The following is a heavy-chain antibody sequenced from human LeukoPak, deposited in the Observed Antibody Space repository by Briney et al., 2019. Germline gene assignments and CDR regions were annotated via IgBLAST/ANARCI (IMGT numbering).Heavy chain of an antibody. J-gene: IGHJ4*02. Sequence: GGSLRLSCAASGFSFSSYNMNWVRQAPGKGLEWISYISSTRPTIYYADSVKGRFTISRDDAKSSLYLQMNSLRVEDTAVYYCAKEGSYGDLALVFDYWGQGTLVTVSS. CDR3: AKEGSYGDLALVFDY. V-gene: IGHV3-48*01. CDR2: ISSTRPTI. CDR1: GFSFSSYN. D-gene: IGHD4-17*01.